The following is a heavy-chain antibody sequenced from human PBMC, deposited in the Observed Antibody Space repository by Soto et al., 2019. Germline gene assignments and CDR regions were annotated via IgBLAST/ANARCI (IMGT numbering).Heavy chain of an antibody. CDR3: AIVSALLVAIRSFDY. CDR1: GVSISTGDYY. D-gene: IGHD2-8*02. J-gene: IGHJ4*02. Sequence: QVQLQESGPGLVKPSQTLPLTCTVSGVSISTGDYYWSWIRQPPGKGLEWIGYIYYSGSTYYNPYCKSRVTIAMDTSTNQFSLKLPSVTTADTAVYYCAIVSALLVAIRSFDYWGQGTLVTVSS. CDR2: IYYSGST. V-gene: IGHV4-30-4*01.